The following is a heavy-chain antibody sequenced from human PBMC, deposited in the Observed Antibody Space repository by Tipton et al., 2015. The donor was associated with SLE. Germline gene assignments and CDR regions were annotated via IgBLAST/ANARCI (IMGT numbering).Heavy chain of an antibody. V-gene: IGHV4-39*07. Sequence: GLVKPSETLSLTCFVSGASVRSTSYHWGWIRQPPGKGLEWIGNIYYDGTAYSTPSLESRVSISVDTSKNQVSLRLASVTAADTAVYYCARRGYDIPYYYYMDVWGKGTTVTVSS. J-gene: IGHJ6*03. CDR2: IYYDGTA. CDR1: GASVRSTSYH. CDR3: ARRGYDIPYYYYMDV. D-gene: IGHD3-9*01.